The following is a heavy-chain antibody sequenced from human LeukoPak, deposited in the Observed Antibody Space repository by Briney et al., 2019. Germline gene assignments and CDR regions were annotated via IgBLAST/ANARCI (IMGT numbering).Heavy chain of an antibody. CDR1: GFTFGSFA. CDR3: GKTTAGYSSGQKPAWPVDY. Sequence: GGSLRLSCEASGFTFGSFAMYWVRQAPGKGLDWIAGIGSGGSPHYADSVKGRFTISRDNSKNTVYLQINSLRAEDTAVYYCGKTTAGYSSGQKPAWPVDYWGQGTLVTDSS. D-gene: IGHD5-18*01. V-gene: IGHV3-23*01. CDR2: IGSGGSP. J-gene: IGHJ4*02.